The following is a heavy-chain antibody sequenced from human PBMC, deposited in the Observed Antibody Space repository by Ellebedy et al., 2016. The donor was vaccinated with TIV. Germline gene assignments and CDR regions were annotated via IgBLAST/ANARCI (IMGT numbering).Heavy chain of an antibody. CDR3: AKLAGAHSWYFDY. CDR1: GFSFSGYA. D-gene: IGHD2-8*02. Sequence: PGGSLRLSCAASGFSFSGYAMSWVRQAPGKGLEWVSSISKSGSSTYYADSEKGRFTISRDNSKNTVNLQMNSLRAEDTAVYYCAKLAGAHSWYFDYWGQGTLVTVSS. J-gene: IGHJ4*02. CDR2: ISKSGSST. V-gene: IGHV3-23*01.